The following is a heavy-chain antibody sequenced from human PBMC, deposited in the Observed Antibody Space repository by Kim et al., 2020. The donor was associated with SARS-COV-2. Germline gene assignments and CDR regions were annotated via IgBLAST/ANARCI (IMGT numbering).Heavy chain of an antibody. V-gene: IGHV4-34*01. D-gene: IGHD2-2*01. CDR2: INHSGST. Sequence: SETLSLTCAVYGGSFSGYYWSWIRQPPGKGLEWIGEINHSGSTNYNPSLKSRVSTSVDTSKNHFSLKLSSVTAADTAVYYCERGRVPAACLYYYYYGMDVWGQGTTVTVSS. CDR3: ERGRVPAACLYYYYYGMDV. CDR1: GGSFSGYY. J-gene: IGHJ6*01.